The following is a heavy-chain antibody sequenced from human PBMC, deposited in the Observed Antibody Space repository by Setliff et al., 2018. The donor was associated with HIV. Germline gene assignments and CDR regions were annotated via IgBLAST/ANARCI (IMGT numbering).Heavy chain of an antibody. CDR2: IYTSGNT. CDR3: ARRSDWFDP. J-gene: IGHJ5*02. CDR1: GGSISISD. Sequence: SETLSLTCTVSGGSISISDWSWFRQPPGKGLEWIGCIYTSGNTNYDPSLKSRVTISVDTSKNQFSLKLASVTAADTAVYFCARRSDWFDPWGQGTLVTVSS. V-gene: IGHV4-4*09.